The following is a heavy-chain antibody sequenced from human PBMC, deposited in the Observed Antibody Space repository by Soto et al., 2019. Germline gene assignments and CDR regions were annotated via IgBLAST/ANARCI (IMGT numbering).Heavy chain of an antibody. CDR2: ISGTGGST. J-gene: IGHJ4*02. V-gene: IGHV3-23*01. D-gene: IGHD3-22*01. CDR1: GFTFSSYA. Sequence: GGSLRLSCAASGFTFSSYAMSWVRQAPGKGLECVSTISGTGGSTYYADSVKGRFTISRDNSKNTLYLQMNSLRAEDTAVYYCAKRDDGSGYLDYWGQGTLVTVSS. CDR3: AKRDDGSGYLDY.